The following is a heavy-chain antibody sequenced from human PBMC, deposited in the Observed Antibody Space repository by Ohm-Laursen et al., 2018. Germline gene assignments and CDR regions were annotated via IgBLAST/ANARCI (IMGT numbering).Heavy chain of an antibody. J-gene: IGHJ6*02. CDR3: AKFVEGITDYYYGMDV. V-gene: IGHV3-30*18. CDR1: RFTFSSYG. CDR2: ISYDGSNK. D-gene: IGHD3-10*01. Sequence: SSLRLSCAASRFTFSSYGMHWVRQAPGKGLEWVAVISYDGSNKYYADSVKGRFTISRDNSKNTLYLQMNSLRAEGTAVYYCAKFVEGITDYYYGMDVWGQGTTVTVSS.